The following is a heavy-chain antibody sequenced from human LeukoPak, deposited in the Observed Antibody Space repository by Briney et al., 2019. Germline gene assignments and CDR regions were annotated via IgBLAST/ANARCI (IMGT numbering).Heavy chain of an antibody. CDR1: GGSLSSYY. CDR3: ARGGTMIRGAFDI. V-gene: IGHV4-59*01. D-gene: IGHD3-22*01. Sequence: PSETLSLTCAVSGGSLSSYYWSWIRQPPGKGLEWIGYIYYSGSTNYNPSLKSRVTISVDTSKNQFSLKLSSVTAADTAVYYCARGGTMIRGAFDIWGQGTMVTVSS. J-gene: IGHJ3*02. CDR2: IYYSGST.